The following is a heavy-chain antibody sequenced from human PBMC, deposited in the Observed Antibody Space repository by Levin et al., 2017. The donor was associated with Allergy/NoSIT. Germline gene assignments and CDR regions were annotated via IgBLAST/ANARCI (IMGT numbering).Heavy chain of an antibody. J-gene: IGHJ4*02. V-gene: IGHV3-49*04. D-gene: IGHD3-22*01. Sequence: PGGSLRLSCTTSGFTFGDYAMSWVRQAPGKGLEWVSFIRSKTYGGTTEYAASVKGRFIISRDDSKSIAYLQMNSLRTEDTAVYYCTTMRGMYYYEPPPPDDCFDYWGQGTLVTVSS. CDR1: GFTFGDYA. CDR3: TTMRGMYYYEPPPPDDCFDY. CDR2: IRSKTYGGTT.